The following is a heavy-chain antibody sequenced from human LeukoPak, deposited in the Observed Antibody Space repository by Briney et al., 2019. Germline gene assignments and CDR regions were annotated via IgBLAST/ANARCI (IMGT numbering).Heavy chain of an antibody. CDR1: GFTFSTYW. Sequence: PGGSLRLSCAASGFTFSTYWMYWVRQAPGKGLVWVSRINSDGSSTSYADSVKGRFTISRDNAKNTLYLQMNSLRVEDTGVYYCARGIMMLRGAYDYWGQGILVIVSS. CDR3: ARGIMMLRGAYDY. D-gene: IGHD3-10*01. CDR2: INSDGSST. J-gene: IGHJ4*02. V-gene: IGHV3-74*01.